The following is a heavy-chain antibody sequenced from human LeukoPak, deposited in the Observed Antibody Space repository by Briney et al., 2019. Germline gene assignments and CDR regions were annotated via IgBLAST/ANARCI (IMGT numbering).Heavy chain of an antibody. CDR3: ARGDYSNYMGYYYYGMDV. D-gene: IGHD4-4*01. CDR1: VGIFSSYA. Sequence: ASVKVSCKASVGIFSSYAISWVRQAPSQGLEWMGRIITILGIANYAQKFQGRVTITADKSTSTAYMELSSLRSEDTAVYYCARGDYSNYMGYYYYGMDVWGQGTTVTVSS. CDR2: IITILGIA. V-gene: IGHV1-69*04. J-gene: IGHJ6*02.